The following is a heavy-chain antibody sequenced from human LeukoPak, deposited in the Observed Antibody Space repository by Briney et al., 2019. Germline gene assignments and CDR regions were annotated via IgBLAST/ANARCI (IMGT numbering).Heavy chain of an antibody. Sequence: GGSLRLSCAASGFTFNTYTMNWVRQAPGKGLKWVSSITASSTAIYSADSVKGRFTISRDNSKNTLYLQMNSLRAEDTAVYYCAKDPGVLRYFDWLPNWFDPWGQGTLVTVSS. CDR3: AKDPGVLRYFDWLPNWFDP. V-gene: IGHV3-21*04. J-gene: IGHJ5*02. D-gene: IGHD3-9*01. CDR1: GFTFNTYT. CDR2: ITASSTAI.